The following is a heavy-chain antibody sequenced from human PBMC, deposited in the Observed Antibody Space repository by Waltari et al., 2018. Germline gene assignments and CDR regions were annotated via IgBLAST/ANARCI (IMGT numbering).Heavy chain of an antibody. CDR2: IWYDGSNK. CDR3: AKQGPASGVYSGIDY. Sequence: QVQLVESGGGVVQPGRSLRLSCAASGFTFSSSGMHWVRQAQGKGLEWVAVIWYDGSNKYYADSVKGRFTISRDNSKNTLYLQMNSLRAEDTAMYYCAKQGPASGVYSGIDYWGQGTLVTVSS. V-gene: IGHV3-30*18. D-gene: IGHD2-8*01. J-gene: IGHJ4*02. CDR1: GFTFSSSG.